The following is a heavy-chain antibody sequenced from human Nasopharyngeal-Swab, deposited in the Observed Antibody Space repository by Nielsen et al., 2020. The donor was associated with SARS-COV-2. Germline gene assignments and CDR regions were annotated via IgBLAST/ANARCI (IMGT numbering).Heavy chain of an antibody. CDR3: VRSSSWYYFDY. D-gene: IGHD6-13*01. Sequence: GSLRLSCTVSGDSIAYSTFYWGWIRQPPGKGLEWIGNIYYNGNTYQNPSLKSRLTLSVDKSKNQFSLQLSSVTAADTAVYYCVRSSSWYYFDYWAQGTQVTVSS. V-gene: IGHV4-39*01. CDR2: IYYNGNT. J-gene: IGHJ4*02. CDR1: GDSIAYSTFY.